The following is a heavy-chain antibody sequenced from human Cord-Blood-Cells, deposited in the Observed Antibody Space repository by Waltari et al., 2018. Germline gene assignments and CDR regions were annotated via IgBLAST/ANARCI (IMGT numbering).Heavy chain of an antibody. Sequence: QVQLVESGGGVVQPGGSLRLSCAASGFTLRSSGLPWVRQAPGKGLAGVAFIRYDGSNKYYADSVKGRFTISRDNSKNTLYLQMNSLRAEDTAVYYCAKAFERLDFWSGYPYYYGMDVWGQGTTVTVSS. V-gene: IGHV3-30*02. CDR3: AKAFERLDFWSGYPYYYGMDV. J-gene: IGHJ6*02. CDR2: IRYDGSNK. CDR1: GFTLRSSG. D-gene: IGHD3-3*01.